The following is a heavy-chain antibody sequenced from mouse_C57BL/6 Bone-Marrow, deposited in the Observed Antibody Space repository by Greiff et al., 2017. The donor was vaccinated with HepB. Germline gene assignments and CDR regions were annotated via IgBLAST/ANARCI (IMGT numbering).Heavy chain of an antibody. D-gene: IGHD1-1*01. CDR2: IYPGSGST. V-gene: IGHV1-55*01. CDR1: GYTFTSYW. CDR3: ARWGITTVSSYYFDY. Sequence: QVQLKQPGAELVKPGASVNLSCKASGYTFTSYWITWVKQRPGQGLEWIGDIYPGSGSTNYNEKFKSKATLTVDTSSSTAYMQLSSLTSEDSAVYYCARWGITTVSSYYFDYWGQGTTLTVSS. J-gene: IGHJ2*01.